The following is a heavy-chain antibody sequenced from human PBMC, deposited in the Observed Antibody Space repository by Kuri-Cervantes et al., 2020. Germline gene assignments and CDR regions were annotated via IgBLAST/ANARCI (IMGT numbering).Heavy chain of an antibody. CDR2: INPSGGST. V-gene: IGHV1-46*01. CDR3: AGSYGDYLDPSSWGAFDI. Sequence: ASVKVSCKASGYTFTSYYMHWVRQAPGQGLEWMGIINPSGGSTNYAQKFQGRVTMTRDTSTSTVYMELRSLRSDDTAVYYCAGSYGDYLDPSSWGAFDIWGQGTMVTVSS. D-gene: IGHD4-17*01. CDR1: GYTFTSYY. J-gene: IGHJ3*02.